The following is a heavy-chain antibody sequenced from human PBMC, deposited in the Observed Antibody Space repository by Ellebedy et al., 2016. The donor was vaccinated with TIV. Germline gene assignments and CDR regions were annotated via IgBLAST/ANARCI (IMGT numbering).Heavy chain of an antibody. CDR2: INHSGST. J-gene: IGHJ4*02. V-gene: IGHV4-34*01. Sequence: MPGGSLRLSCAVYGGSFSGYYWSWIRQPPGKGLEWIGEINHSGSTNYNPSLKSRLTISVDTSKNQFSLKLNSVTAADTAVYYCARTYYYDLGSVDWGQGTLVTVSS. CDR3: ARTYYYDLGSVD. D-gene: IGHD3-10*01. CDR1: GGSFSGYY.